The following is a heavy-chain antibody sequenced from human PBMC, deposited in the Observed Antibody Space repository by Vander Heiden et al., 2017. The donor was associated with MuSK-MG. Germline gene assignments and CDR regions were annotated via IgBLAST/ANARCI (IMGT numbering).Heavy chain of an antibody. J-gene: IGHJ4*02. CDR3: SIDEARASRPLGGF. V-gene: IGHV3-21*01. CDR2: ISSSSSYI. CDR1: GFTFSSYS. Sequence: EVQLVESGGGLVKPGGSLRLSCAASGFTFSSYSMNWVRQAPGKGLEWVSFISSSSSYIYYADSGKGRFTISRDNAKNALYRQMTRMRGEATAVYFFSIDEARASRPLGGFWCQGTMVTVYS. D-gene: IGHD6-25*01.